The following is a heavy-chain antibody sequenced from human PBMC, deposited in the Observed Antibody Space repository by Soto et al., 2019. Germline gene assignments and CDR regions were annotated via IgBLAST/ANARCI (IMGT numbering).Heavy chain of an antibody. CDR3: AKDYCSSTSCPFDP. D-gene: IGHD2-2*01. Sequence: GGSLRLSCAASGFTFTSHGMHWVRQAPGKGLEWVAVVSYDGTNKYYADSMKGRFTISRDNSENTLYLQMNSLRVEDTAVYYCAKDYCSSTSCPFDPWGQGTLVTVSS. J-gene: IGHJ5*02. CDR2: VSYDGTNK. CDR1: GFTFTSHG. V-gene: IGHV3-30*18.